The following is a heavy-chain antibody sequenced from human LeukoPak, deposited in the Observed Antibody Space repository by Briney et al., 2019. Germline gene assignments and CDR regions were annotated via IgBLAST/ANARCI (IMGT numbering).Heavy chain of an antibody. CDR3: ALLAVASDFDY. J-gene: IGHJ4*02. Sequence: GRSLSLSCAVSGFPFSVFEMNWVRQAPGKGLEWVSNIGSSGTTRYYADSVKGRFSISRDNAKNSLYLQMNSLRVEDTGVYYCALLAVASDFDYWRQGALVTVSS. D-gene: IGHD6-19*01. V-gene: IGHV3-48*03. CDR2: IGSSGTTR. CDR1: GFPFSVFE.